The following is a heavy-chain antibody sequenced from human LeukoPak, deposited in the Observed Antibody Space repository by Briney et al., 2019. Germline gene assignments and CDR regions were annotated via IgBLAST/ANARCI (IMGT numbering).Heavy chain of an antibody. CDR2: ISYDGSNK. CDR1: GFTFSSYA. CDR3: ARGGGYYDSNQPFDY. V-gene: IGHV3-30-3*01. Sequence: PGGSLRLSCAASGFTFSSYAMHWVRQAPGKGLEWVAVISYDGSNKYYADSVKGRFTISRDNSKNTLYLQMNSLRAEDTAVYYCARGGGYYDSNQPFDYRGQGTLVTVSS. D-gene: IGHD3-22*01. J-gene: IGHJ4*02.